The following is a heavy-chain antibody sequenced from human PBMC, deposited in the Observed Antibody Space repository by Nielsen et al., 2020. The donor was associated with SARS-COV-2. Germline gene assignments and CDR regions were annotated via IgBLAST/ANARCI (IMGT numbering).Heavy chain of an antibody. Sequence: SVKASCKASGGTFSSYAISWVRQAPGQGLEWMGRIIPILGIANYAQKFQGRVTITADKSTSTAYMELSSLRSEDTAVYYCARGTYYYDSRIPPYNWFDPWGQGTLVTVSS. J-gene: IGHJ5*02. CDR2: IIPILGIA. CDR3: ARGTYYYDSRIPPYNWFDP. V-gene: IGHV1-69*04. CDR1: GGTFSSYA. D-gene: IGHD3-22*01.